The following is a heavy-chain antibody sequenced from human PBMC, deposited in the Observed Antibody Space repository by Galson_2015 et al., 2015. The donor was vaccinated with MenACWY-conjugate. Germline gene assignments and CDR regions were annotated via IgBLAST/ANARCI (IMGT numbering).Heavy chain of an antibody. D-gene: IGHD3-10*01. J-gene: IGHJ4*02. CDR1: GFTFSSYA. CDR2: ISSNGGST. Sequence: LRLSCAASGFTFSSYAMHWVRQAPGKGLEYVSAISSNGGSTYYADSVKGRFTISRDNSKNTLYLQMSSLRAEDTAVYYCVKSGGSGSPYFDYWGQGTLVTVSS. V-gene: IGHV3-64D*06. CDR3: VKSGGSGSPYFDY.